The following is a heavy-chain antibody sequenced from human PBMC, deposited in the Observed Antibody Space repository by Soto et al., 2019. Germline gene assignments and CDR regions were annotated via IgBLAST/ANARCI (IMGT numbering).Heavy chain of an antibody. CDR1: GYSISSGYY. Sequence: SETLSLTCTVSGYSISSGYYWGWIRQPPGKGLEWIGSIYHSGSTYYNPSLKSRVTISVDTSKNQFSLKLSSVTAADTAVYYCARDLYYGSGSYYNDYWGQGTLVTVSS. V-gene: IGHV4-38-2*02. CDR3: ARDLYYGSGSYYNDY. J-gene: IGHJ4*02. CDR2: IYHSGST. D-gene: IGHD3-10*01.